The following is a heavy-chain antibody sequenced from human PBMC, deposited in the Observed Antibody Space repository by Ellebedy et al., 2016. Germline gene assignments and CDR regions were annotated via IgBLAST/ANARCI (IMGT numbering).Heavy chain of an antibody. CDR1: GFTFSSYG. CDR2: IWYDGSNK. J-gene: IGHJ4*02. D-gene: IGHD3-16*01. Sequence: GESLKISCAASGFTFSSYGMHWVRQAPGKGLEWVAVIWYDGSNKYYADSVKGRFTISRDNSKNTLYLQMNSLRAEDTAVYYCARDGGVGGVDYWGQGTLVTVSS. V-gene: IGHV3-33*08. CDR3: ARDGGVGGVDY.